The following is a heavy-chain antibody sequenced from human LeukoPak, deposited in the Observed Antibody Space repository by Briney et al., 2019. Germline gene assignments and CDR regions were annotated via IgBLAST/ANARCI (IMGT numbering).Heavy chain of an antibody. Sequence: SQTLSLTCAVSGGSISSGGYSWSWIRQPPGKGLEWIGYIYHSGSTYYNPSLKSRVTISVDRSKNQFSLKVSSVTAADTAVYYCARGEGSYFDYWGQGTLVTVSS. CDR2: IYHSGST. V-gene: IGHV4-30-2*01. D-gene: IGHD3-10*01. J-gene: IGHJ4*02. CDR3: ARGEGSYFDY. CDR1: GGSISSGGYS.